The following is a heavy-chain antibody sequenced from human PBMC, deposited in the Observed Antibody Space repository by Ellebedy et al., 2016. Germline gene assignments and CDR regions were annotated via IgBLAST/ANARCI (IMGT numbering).Heavy chain of an antibody. J-gene: IGHJ3*01. V-gene: IGHV3-9*01. CDR2: ISWNSAGT. Sequence: SLKISCAASGFRFNYYAMTWVRQAPGKGLEWVSGISWNSAGTSYADPAGDRLTIFRDNDKKSLYLQIDNLRPEDTALYFCAKDTASAVSRPKDAYDVWGQGTMVTVSS. CDR3: AKDTASAVSRPKDAYDV. CDR1: GFRFNYYA.